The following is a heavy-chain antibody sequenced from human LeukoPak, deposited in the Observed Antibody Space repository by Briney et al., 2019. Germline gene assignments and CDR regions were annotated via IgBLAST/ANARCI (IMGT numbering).Heavy chain of an antibody. CDR1: GGTFISYA. CDR2: IIPIFGTA. J-gene: IGHJ2*01. V-gene: IGHV1-69*13. Sequence: ASVKVSCKASGGTFISYAISWVRQAPGQGLEWMGGIIPIFGTANYAQKFQGRVTITADESTSTAYMELSSLRSEDTAVYYCARADAIEYSSSPQSQYNWYFDLWGRGTLVTVSS. CDR3: ARADAIEYSSSPQSQYNWYFDL. D-gene: IGHD6-6*01.